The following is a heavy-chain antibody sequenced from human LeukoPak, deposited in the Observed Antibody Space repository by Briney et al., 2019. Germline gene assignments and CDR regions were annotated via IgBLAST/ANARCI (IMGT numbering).Heavy chain of an antibody. Sequence: ASVKVSCRASGGTFSSYAISWVRQAPGQGLEWMGGIIPIFGTANYAQKFQGRVTITTDESTSTAYMELSSLRSEDTAVYYCARTGCSSTSCYPEDYYYYMDVWGKGTTVTVSS. D-gene: IGHD2-2*01. V-gene: IGHV1-69*05. CDR2: IIPIFGTA. CDR1: GGTFSSYA. J-gene: IGHJ6*03. CDR3: ARTGCSSTSCYPEDYYYYMDV.